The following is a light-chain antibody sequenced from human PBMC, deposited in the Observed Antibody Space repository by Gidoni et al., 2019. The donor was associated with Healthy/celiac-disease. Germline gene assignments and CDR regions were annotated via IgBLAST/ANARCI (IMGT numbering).Light chain of an antibody. CDR1: QSVSSY. V-gene: IGKV3-11*01. Sequence: PAPLSSSPGERAPPSCTARQSVSSYLAWYQQKPGQAPRLLIYDASNRATGIPARFSGSGSGTDFTLTISSLEPEDFAVYYCQQCSNWPCTFGQGTRLEIK. J-gene: IGKJ5*01. CDR3: QQCSNWPCT. CDR2: DAS.